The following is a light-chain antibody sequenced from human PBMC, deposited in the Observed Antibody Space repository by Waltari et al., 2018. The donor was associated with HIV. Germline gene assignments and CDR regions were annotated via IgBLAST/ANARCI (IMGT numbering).Light chain of an antibody. CDR3: MQTLQTPRT. CDR1: QSLLHSDGNNY. CDR2: LAS. J-gene: IGKJ1*01. Sequence: DIVMTQSPLALPVTPGESASISCRSTQSLLHSDGNNYLHWYQQKPGQSPQVLIYLASTRASGVPDRFSGSGSGTNFTLKISRVEAEDVGIYYCMQTLQTPRTFGQGTKVEIK. V-gene: IGKV2-28*01.